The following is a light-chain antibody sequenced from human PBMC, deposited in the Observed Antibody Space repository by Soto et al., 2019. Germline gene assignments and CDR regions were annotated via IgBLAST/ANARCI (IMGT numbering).Light chain of an antibody. CDR3: CSYGGSFPYV. J-gene: IGLJ1*01. V-gene: IGLV2-11*01. Sequence: SVLTQPPSVSGSPGQPVTISCTGTSSDVGGYDYVSWYQQHPGKAPKLLIYDVTKRPSGVPDRFSGSKSGNTASLTISGLQAEDEADFFCCSYGGSFPYVFGTGTKVTVL. CDR1: SSDVGGYDY. CDR2: DVT.